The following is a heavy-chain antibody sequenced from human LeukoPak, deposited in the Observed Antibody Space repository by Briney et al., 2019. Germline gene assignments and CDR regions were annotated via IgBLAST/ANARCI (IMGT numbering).Heavy chain of an antibody. Sequence: PGGSLRLSCAASGFTVSSNYMSWVRQAPGKGLEWVSVIYAGGSTYYADSVRGRFTISRDNSKNTLYLQMNSLRAEDTAVYYCARESTYYYDSSGPYGMDVWGQGTTVTVSS. V-gene: IGHV3-53*01. J-gene: IGHJ6*02. D-gene: IGHD3-22*01. CDR3: ARESTYYYDSSGPYGMDV. CDR2: IYAGGST. CDR1: GFTVSSNY.